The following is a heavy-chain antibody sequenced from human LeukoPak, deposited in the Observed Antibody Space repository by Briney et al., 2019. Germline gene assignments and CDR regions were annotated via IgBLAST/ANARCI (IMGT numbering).Heavy chain of an antibody. D-gene: IGHD3-22*01. CDR1: GYTFTSYD. CDR2: MNPNSGNT. Sequence: ASVKVSCKASGYTFTSYDINWVRQATGQGLEWMGWMNPNSGNTGYAQKFQGRVTMTRNTSISTAYMELSSLRSEDTAVYYCARGTYYYYDSSGRGKFDPWGQGTLVTVSS. CDR3: ARGTYYYYDSSGRGKFDP. J-gene: IGHJ5*02. V-gene: IGHV1-8*01.